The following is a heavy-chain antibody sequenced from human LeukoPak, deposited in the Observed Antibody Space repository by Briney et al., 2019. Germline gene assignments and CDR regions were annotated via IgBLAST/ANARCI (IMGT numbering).Heavy chain of an antibody. CDR3: ARGYGGFDY. D-gene: IGHD4-17*01. CDR2: IQYDESDK. V-gene: IGHV3-30*02. Sequence: GGSLRLSCAASGLTFSTSGMHWVRQAPGKGLEWVAFIQYDESDKYYADSVRGRFTISRDNSKNTLYLQMNSLRAEDTAVYYCARGYGGFDYWGQGTLVTVSS. CDR1: GLTFSTSG. J-gene: IGHJ4*02.